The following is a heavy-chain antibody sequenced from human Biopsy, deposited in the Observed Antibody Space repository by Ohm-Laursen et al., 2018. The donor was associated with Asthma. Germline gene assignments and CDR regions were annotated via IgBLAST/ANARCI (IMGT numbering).Heavy chain of an antibody. J-gene: IGHJ4*02. CDR2: ISYDGSNK. V-gene: IGHV3-30-3*01. D-gene: IGHD6-19*01. CDR3: AREGIAVAHFDY. Sequence: SLRLSCAASGFTFSSYAMHWVRQASGKGLEWVAVISYDGSNKYYADSVKGRFTISRDNSKYTLYLQMNSLRAEDTAVYYCAREGIAVAHFDYWGQGTLVTVSS. CDR1: GFTFSSYA.